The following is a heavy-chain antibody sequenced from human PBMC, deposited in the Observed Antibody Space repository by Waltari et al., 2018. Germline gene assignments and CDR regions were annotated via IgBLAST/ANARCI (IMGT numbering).Heavy chain of an antibody. J-gene: IGHJ4*02. CDR3: ARGIDAGVDY. Sequence: QVQLVQSGAEVKNPGASVKVSCKTSGYTFTSYDLNWGRQATGQGLEWMGWMNPNSGNTGYAQKFQGRVTMTRDTSISTTYMELSSLTYEDTAVYYCARGIDAGVDYWGQGTLVTVSS. D-gene: IGHD3-10*01. CDR2: MNPNSGNT. V-gene: IGHV1-8*02. CDR1: GYTFTSYD.